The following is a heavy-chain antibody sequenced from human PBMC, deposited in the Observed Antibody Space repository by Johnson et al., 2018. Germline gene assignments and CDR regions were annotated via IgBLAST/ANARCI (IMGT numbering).Heavy chain of an antibody. J-gene: IGHJ6*03. Sequence: VQLVESGGGLVQPGGSLRLSCDVSGFTFSDHYMDWDRQASGEGLEWVGSSRHKTMSYTTKYAASVEGRFTISSEDSKHSLDMQMNSLKVDDTAVDYCARVVIVRGHYYMDVGGKGTTVTVSS. D-gene: IGHD2/OR15-2a*01. V-gene: IGHV3-72*01. CDR2: SRHKTMSYTT. CDR3: ARVVIVRGHYYMDV. CDR1: GFTFSDHY.